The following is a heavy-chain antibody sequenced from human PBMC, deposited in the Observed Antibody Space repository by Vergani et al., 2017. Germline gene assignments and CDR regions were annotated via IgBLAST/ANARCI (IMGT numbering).Heavy chain of an antibody. CDR2: IDHTGRP. CDR1: GGSFTSYH. D-gene: IGHD4-11*01. Sequence: QVQLQQWGGGLLKPSETLSLTCVVNGGSFTSYHWTWIRQSPGEGLEWVCDIDHTGRPDYNPSLKSRLTMSVDKSRNQFSLTLNSVTAIDTAIYFCARVNTETNGHLYYYYYMDVWGQGTAVTVS. CDR3: ARVNTETNGHLYYYYYMDV. V-gene: IGHV4-34*01. J-gene: IGHJ6*03.